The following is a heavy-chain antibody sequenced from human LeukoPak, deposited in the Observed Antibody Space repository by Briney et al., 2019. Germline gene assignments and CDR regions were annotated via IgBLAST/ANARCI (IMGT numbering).Heavy chain of an antibody. Sequence: GESLKISRKGSGYIFTNYWIAWVRQMPGRGLEWMGIIYAGDSDTRYSPSFQGQVAISADKSISTAYLQWSSLKASDTAMYYCASGVWSGYFHYWGQGTLVTVSS. D-gene: IGHD3-3*01. CDR2: IYAGDSDT. V-gene: IGHV5-51*01. CDR1: GYIFTNYW. J-gene: IGHJ4*02. CDR3: ASGVWSGYFHY.